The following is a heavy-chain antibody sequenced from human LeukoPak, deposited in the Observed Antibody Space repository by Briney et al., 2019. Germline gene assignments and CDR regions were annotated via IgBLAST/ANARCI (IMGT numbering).Heavy chain of an antibody. Sequence: GGSLRLSCAASVFTFSSYGMSWVRQAPGKGLEWVSGISGSGGRTYYADSVKGRFIISRDNSNHMLYLQMNSLRAEDTAVYYCAREDASSWDYWGQGILVTVSS. V-gene: IGHV3-23*01. CDR1: VFTFSSYG. D-gene: IGHD6-13*01. CDR3: AREDASSWDY. J-gene: IGHJ4*02. CDR2: ISGSGGRT.